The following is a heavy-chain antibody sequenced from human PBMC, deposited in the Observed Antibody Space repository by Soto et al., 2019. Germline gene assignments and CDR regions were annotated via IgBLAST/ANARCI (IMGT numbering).Heavy chain of an antibody. J-gene: IGHJ6*02. CDR3: ARRRDGKRYGMDV. CDR2: IDPSDSYI. CDR1: GYDFTNYW. Sequence: GESLKISCTGYGYDFTNYWINWVRQLPGKGLEWMGRIDPSDSYISYSPSFEGHVTISVDKYINTAYLQWSDLKASDSGKYLCARRRDGKRYGMDVWGQGTTVTVSS. D-gene: IGHD1-26*01. V-gene: IGHV5-10-1*01.